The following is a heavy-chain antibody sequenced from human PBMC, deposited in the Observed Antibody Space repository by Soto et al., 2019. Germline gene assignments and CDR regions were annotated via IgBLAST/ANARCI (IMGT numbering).Heavy chain of an antibody. Sequence: EVQLLESGGGLVQPGGSLRLSCAASGFTFSSYAMSWVRQAPGKGLEWVSAISGSGGSTYYADSVKGRFTISRDNSKNTLYLQMNSLRAADTAVYYCAKDRVVVTAPLDYWGQGTLVTVSS. J-gene: IGHJ4*02. D-gene: IGHD2-21*02. CDR1: GFTFSSYA. CDR2: ISGSGGST. V-gene: IGHV3-23*01. CDR3: AKDRVVVTAPLDY.